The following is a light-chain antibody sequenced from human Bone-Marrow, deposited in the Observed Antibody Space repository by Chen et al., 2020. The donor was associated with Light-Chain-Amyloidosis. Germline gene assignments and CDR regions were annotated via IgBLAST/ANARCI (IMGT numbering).Light chain of an antibody. Sequence: SYVLTQPSSVSVAPGQTAPIACGGNNIGSTSVHWYQQTPGQAPLLVVYDDRDRPSGIPERLSGSNARNTATLTIRRVEAEDEADYYCQVWDRSSDRPVFGGGTKLTVL. CDR2: DDR. V-gene: IGLV3-21*02. CDR1: NIGSTS. CDR3: QVWDRSSDRPV. J-gene: IGLJ3*02.